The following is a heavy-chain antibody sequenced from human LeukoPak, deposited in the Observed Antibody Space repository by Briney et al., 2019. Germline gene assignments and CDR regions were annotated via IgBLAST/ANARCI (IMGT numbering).Heavy chain of an antibody. V-gene: IGHV1-46*01. CDR1: GYTFTRYY. J-gene: IGHJ4*02. D-gene: IGHD5-12*01. CDR2: INPSGGST. CDR3: ARRRWVRGPDVVNPFDY. Sequence: GASVKVSCKASGYTFTRYYMHWVRQAPGQGLEWMGIINPSGGSTNYAQKFQGRVTMTRDTSKNQFSLKLSSVTAADTAVYYCARRRWVRGPDVVNPFDYWGQGTLVTVSS.